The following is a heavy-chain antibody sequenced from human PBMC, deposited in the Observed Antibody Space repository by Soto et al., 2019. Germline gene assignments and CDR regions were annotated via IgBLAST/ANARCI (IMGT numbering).Heavy chain of an antibody. Sequence: PSQTLSLTWTVACGSISSFYWSCILQPPGKGLEWIGYIYSSGSTNYNPSLKSRVTISLDTSKNQFSPKLSSVTAADTAVYYCARGRAEYYDILTAYYTYYFDSWGQGTLVTVSS. V-gene: IGHV4-59*01. CDR3: ARGRAEYYDILTAYYTYYFDS. CDR2: IYSSGST. D-gene: IGHD3-9*01. J-gene: IGHJ4*02. CDR1: CGSISSFY.